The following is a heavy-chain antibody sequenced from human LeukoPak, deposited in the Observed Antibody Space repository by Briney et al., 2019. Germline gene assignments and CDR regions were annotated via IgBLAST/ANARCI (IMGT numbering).Heavy chain of an antibody. J-gene: IGHJ6*02. V-gene: IGHV3-53*01. CDR3: ARDRTGDYGMDV. CDR2: IYSGGST. Sequence: GGSLRLSCAASGFTVSSNYMSWVRQAPGKELEWVSVIYSGGSTYYADSVKGRFTISRDNSKNTLYLQMNSLRAEDTAVYYCARDRTGDYGMDVWGQGTTVTVSS. CDR1: GFTVSSNY. D-gene: IGHD7-27*01.